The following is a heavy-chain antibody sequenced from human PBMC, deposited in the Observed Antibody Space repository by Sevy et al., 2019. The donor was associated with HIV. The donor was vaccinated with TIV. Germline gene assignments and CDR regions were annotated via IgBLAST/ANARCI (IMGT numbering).Heavy chain of an antibody. J-gene: IGHJ5*02. CDR2: INPNSGGT. CDR1: GYTFTGYY. CDR3: ARVFSPKLGYCSSTSCYRWFDP. Sequence: ASVKVSCKASGYTFTGYYMHWMRQAPGQGLEWMGWINPNSGGTNYAQKFQGRVTMTRDTSISTAYMELSRLGSDDTAVYYCARVFSPKLGYCSSTSCYRWFDPWGQGTLVTVSS. D-gene: IGHD2-2*02. V-gene: IGHV1-2*02.